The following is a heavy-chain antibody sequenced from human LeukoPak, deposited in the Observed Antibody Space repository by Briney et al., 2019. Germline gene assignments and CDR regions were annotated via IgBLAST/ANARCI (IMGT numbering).Heavy chain of an antibody. Sequence: PGGSLRLSCVASGFTFSSYRMHWVRQDPGKGLVWVSRINPDGSVTGYADSVKGRFTVSRDNAKNTLYLQMNSLRAEDTAIYYCTRNFDYGDYLWGQGTLVTVSS. J-gene: IGHJ5*02. V-gene: IGHV3-74*01. CDR3: TRNFDYGDYL. CDR2: INPDGSVT. D-gene: IGHD4-17*01. CDR1: GFTFSSYR.